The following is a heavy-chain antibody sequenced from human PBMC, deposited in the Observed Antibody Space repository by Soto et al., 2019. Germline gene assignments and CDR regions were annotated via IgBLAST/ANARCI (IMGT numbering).Heavy chain of an antibody. D-gene: IGHD2-2*01. CDR1: GFTFSSFG. V-gene: IGHV3-33*01. Sequence: RGSPRLSCAASGFTFSSFGMHWVRQAPGKGLEWVAVIWYDGSNKYYADSVKGRFTISRDDSKNTLYLQMNSLRVEDTAVYYCARDRRGYCSSTSCYFSKLMDVWGQGTTVTVSS. CDR2: IWYDGSNK. CDR3: ARDRRGYCSSTSCYFSKLMDV. J-gene: IGHJ6*02.